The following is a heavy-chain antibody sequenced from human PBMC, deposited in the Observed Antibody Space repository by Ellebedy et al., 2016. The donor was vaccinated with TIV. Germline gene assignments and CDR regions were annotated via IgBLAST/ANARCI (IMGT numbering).Heavy chain of an antibody. D-gene: IGHD2-2*01. J-gene: IGHJ5*02. CDR1: GFTFSSYA. CDR3: ATEPRGYCSSTSCSGWFDP. Sequence: GGSLRLSXAASGFTFSSYAMSWVRQAPGKGLEWVSAISGSGGSTYYADSVKGRFTISRDNSKNTLYLQMNSLRAEDTAVYYCATEPRGYCSSTSCSGWFDPWGQGTLVTVSS. CDR2: ISGSGGST. V-gene: IGHV3-23*01.